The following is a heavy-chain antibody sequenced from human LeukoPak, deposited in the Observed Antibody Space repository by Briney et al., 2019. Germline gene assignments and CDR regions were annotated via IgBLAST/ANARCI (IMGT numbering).Heavy chain of an antibody. CDR1: GGSISSYY. D-gene: IGHD5-18*01. V-gene: IGHV4-59*08. J-gene: IGHJ6*02. Sequence: SETLSLTCTVSGGSISSYYWSWIRQPPGKGLEWIGYIYYSGSTNYNPSLKSRVTISVDTSKNQFSLKLSSVTAADTAVYYCARLLPEKRDTAMVPRYYYYGMDVWGQGTTVTVSS. CDR2: IYYSGST. CDR3: ARLLPEKRDTAMVPRYYYYGMDV.